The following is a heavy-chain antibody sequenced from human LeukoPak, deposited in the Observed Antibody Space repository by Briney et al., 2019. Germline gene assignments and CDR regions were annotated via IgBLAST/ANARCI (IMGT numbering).Heavy chain of an antibody. CDR2: IIPIFGTA. V-gene: IGHV1-69*05. CDR3: ARDIAARPDAFDI. CDR1: GGTFGSYA. D-gene: IGHD6-6*01. J-gene: IGHJ3*02. Sequence: SVKVSCKASGGTFGSYAISWVRQAPGQGLEWMGGIIPIFGTANYAQKFQGRVTITTDESTSTAYMELSSLRSEDTAVYYCARDIAARPDAFDICGQGTMVTVSS.